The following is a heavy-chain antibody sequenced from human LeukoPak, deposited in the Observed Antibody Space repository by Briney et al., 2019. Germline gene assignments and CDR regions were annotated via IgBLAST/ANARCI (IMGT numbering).Heavy chain of an antibody. Sequence: GGSLRLSCAASGFTFSSYAMTWVRQAPGKGLEWVAHIKPDGSRKYYVDSVKGRFTISRDNTKNSLYLQMNSLRAEDTAVYYCYSTGWYEYYYTGMDVWGQGTTVTVSS. D-gene: IGHD6-19*01. V-gene: IGHV3-7*01. J-gene: IGHJ6*02. CDR1: GFTFSSYA. CDR2: IKPDGSRK. CDR3: YSTGWYEYYYTGMDV.